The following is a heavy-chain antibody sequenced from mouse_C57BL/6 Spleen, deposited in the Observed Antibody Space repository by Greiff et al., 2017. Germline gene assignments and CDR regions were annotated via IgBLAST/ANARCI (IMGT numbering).Heavy chain of an antibody. J-gene: IGHJ3*01. CDR1: GYTFTSYW. Sequence: QVQLQQSGAELVKPGASVKVSCKASGYTFTSYWMHWVKQRPGQGLEWIGRIHPSDSDTNYNQKFKGKATLTVDKSSSTAYMQLSSLTSEDSAVYYCAIRDSSGYAWFAYWGQGTLVTVSA. D-gene: IGHD3-2*02. V-gene: IGHV1-74*01. CDR2: IHPSDSDT. CDR3: AIRDSSGYAWFAY.